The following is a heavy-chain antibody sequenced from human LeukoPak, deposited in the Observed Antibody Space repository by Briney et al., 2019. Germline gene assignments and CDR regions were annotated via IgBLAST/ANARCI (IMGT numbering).Heavy chain of an antibody. CDR3: AKGWPDCRGNNCFPNWVGYDGLGV. CDR2: INPNSVDT. V-gene: IGHV1-2*02. Sequence: ASVKVSCKASKYTFTGYYIHWVRQAPGQGLEWMGWINPNSVDTKYAQKFQGRVTMTRDTSINTALMELSRLRSDDTAVYYCAKGWPDCRGNNCFPNWVGYDGLGVWGQGTTVTVSS. J-gene: IGHJ6*02. D-gene: IGHD2-15*01. CDR1: KYTFTGYY.